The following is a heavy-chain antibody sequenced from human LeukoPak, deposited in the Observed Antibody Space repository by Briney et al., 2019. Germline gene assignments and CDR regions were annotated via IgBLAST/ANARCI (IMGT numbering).Heavy chain of an antibody. CDR3: AISVEMAAMPSYDY. J-gene: IGHJ4*02. D-gene: IGHD5-24*01. CDR2: INSNSGGT. CDR1: GYTLTELS. Sequence: ASVKVSCKVSGYTLTELSMHWVRQAPGQGLEWMGRINSNSGGTNYAQKFQGRVTMTRDTSIRTAYMELSRLTSDDTAVYYCAISVEMAAMPSYDYWGQGTLVTVSS. V-gene: IGHV1-2*02.